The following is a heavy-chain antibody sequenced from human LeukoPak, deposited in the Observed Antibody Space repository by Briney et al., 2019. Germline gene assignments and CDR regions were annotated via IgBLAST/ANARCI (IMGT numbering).Heavy chain of an antibody. Sequence: SETLSLTCTVSGGSISNYFWSWIRQAPGKGLEYIGFIYYSGNTNYNPSFKSRVTISVDTSKKQFSLKLSSVTAADTAVYYCARALIVPYYYYYYMDVWGKGTTVTVSS. V-gene: IGHV4-59*01. CDR2: IYYSGNT. D-gene: IGHD3-22*01. CDR3: ARALIVPYYYYYYMDV. CDR1: GGSISNYF. J-gene: IGHJ6*03.